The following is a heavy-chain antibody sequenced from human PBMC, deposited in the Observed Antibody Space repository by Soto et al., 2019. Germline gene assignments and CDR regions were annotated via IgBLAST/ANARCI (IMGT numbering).Heavy chain of an antibody. V-gene: IGHV4-34*01. Sequence: SETLSLTCAVYGGSFSGYYWSWIRQPPGKGLEWIGEINHSGSTNYNPSLKSRVTISVDTSKNQLSLKLSSVTAADTAVYYCARGIRAIQHWGQGTLVTVSS. J-gene: IGHJ1*01. CDR2: INHSGST. CDR1: GGSFSGYY. CDR3: ARGIRAIQH.